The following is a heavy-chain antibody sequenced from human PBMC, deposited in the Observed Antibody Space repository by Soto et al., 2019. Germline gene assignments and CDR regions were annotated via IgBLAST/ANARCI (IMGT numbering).Heavy chain of an antibody. CDR2: IYYSGST. V-gene: IGHV4-39*01. CDR3: ARRNGDYADTKNWFDP. Sequence: SETLSLTCTVSGGSISSSSYYWGWIRQPPGKGLEWIGSIYYSGSTYYNPSLKSRVTISVDTSKNQFSLKLSSVTAADTAVYYCARRNGDYADTKNWFDPWGQGTLVTVSS. J-gene: IGHJ5*02. CDR1: GGSISSSSYY. D-gene: IGHD4-17*01.